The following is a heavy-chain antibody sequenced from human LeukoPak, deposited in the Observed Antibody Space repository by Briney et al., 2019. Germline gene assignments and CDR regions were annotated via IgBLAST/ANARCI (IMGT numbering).Heavy chain of an antibody. D-gene: IGHD5-12*01. CDR3: ARVVWSGYDYYYYYYMDV. V-gene: IGHV3-23*01. CDR2: ISGSGGST. J-gene: IGHJ6*03. CDR1: GFTFSSYA. Sequence: PGGSLRLSCAASGFTFSSYAMSWVRQAPGKGLEWVSAISGSGGSTYYADSVKGRFTISRDNAKNSLYLQMNSLRAEDTAVYYCARVVWSGYDYYYYYYMDVWGKGTTVTVSS.